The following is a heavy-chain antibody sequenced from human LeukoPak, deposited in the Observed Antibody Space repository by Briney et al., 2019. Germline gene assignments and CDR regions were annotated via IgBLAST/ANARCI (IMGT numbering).Heavy chain of an antibody. Sequence: PSETLSLTCTVSGGSISSSSYYWGWIRQPPGKGLEWIGSIYYSGSTYYNPSLKSRVTISVDTSKNQFSLKLSSVTAADTAVYYCARLPAYYDFWSGYFQHYFDYWGQGTLVTVSS. D-gene: IGHD3-3*01. J-gene: IGHJ4*02. CDR1: GGSISSSSYY. V-gene: IGHV4-39*01. CDR2: IYYSGST. CDR3: ARLPAYYDFWSGYFQHYFDY.